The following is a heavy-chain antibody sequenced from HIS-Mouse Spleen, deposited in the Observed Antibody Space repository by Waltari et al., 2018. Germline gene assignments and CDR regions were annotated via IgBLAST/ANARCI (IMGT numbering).Heavy chain of an antibody. J-gene: IGHJ2*01. CDR1: GGSISSSCYY. V-gene: IGHV4-39*07. CDR2: IYYSGST. CDR3: AREIPYSSSWYDWYFDL. D-gene: IGHD6-13*01. Sequence: QLQLQESGPGLVKPSETLPRTCTVSGGSISSSCYYWGRIRQPPGKGLEGIGSIYYSGSTYYNPSLKSRVTISVDTSKNQFSLKLSSVTAADTAVYYCAREIPYSSSWYDWYFDLWGRGTLVTVSS.